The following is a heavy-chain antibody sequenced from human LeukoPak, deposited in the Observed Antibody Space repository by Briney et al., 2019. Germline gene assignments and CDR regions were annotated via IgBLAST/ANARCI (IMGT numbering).Heavy chain of an antibody. Sequence: GASVKVSCKASGYTFTGYYMHWVRPAPGQGRAWMGWINPNSGGTNYAQKFQGRVTMTRDTSISTAYMELSRLRSDDTAVYYCARTGRNQLEPPDDYWGQGTLVTVSS. CDR3: ARTGRNQLEPPDDY. J-gene: IGHJ4*02. D-gene: IGHD1-1*01. CDR1: GYTFTGYY. V-gene: IGHV1-2*02. CDR2: INPNSGGT.